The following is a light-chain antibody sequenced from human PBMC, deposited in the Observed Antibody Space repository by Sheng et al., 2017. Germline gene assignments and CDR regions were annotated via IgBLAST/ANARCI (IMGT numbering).Light chain of an antibody. CDR2: DTS. J-gene: IGKJ1*01. Sequence: EIGLTQSPATLSLSPGERATLSCRASQSVSSNLAWYQQKPGQAPRLLIYDTSNRASGIPIRFSGRGSGTDFTLTISSLEPEDFALYYCQQRSSWPRTFGQGTKVEI. CDR1: QSVSSN. CDR3: QQRSSWPRT. V-gene: IGKV3-11*01.